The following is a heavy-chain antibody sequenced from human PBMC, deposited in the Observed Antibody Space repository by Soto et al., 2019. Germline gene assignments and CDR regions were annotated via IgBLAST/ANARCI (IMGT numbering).Heavy chain of an antibody. Sequence: QVQLQESGPGLVKPSETLSLTCTVSGGSISSYDWSWIRQPPGTGLEWSGYGYYSGSTNSNPSLKPRHTISVNTSKPQFSLMLSSVTAADTAVYYCARRWGGPLDYWGQGTLVTVSS. D-gene: IGHD2-21*01. V-gene: IGHV4-59*01. CDR3: ARRWGGPLDY. CDR2: GYYSGST. J-gene: IGHJ4*02. CDR1: GGSISSYD.